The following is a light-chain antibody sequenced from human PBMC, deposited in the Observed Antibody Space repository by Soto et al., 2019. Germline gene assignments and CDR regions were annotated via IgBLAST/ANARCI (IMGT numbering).Light chain of an antibody. Sequence: DIQMTQSPSTLSASVGATVTITCRASLPINSDLIWYQHKPGKALRLLLYDASSLQIGVPSRFSGSGSGTDFTLTISDLQTDELGTYDCQQSYVTPLTFGGGNKG. CDR3: QQSYVTPLT. J-gene: IGKJ4*01. CDR1: LPINSD. V-gene: IGKV1-39*01. CDR2: DAS.